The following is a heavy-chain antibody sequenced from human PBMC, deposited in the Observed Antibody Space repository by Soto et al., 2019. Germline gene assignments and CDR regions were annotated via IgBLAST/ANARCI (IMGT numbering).Heavy chain of an antibody. CDR2: IYYSGST. CDR1: GGSISSGDYS. Sequence: QVQLQESGPGLVKPSQTLSLTCTVSGGSISSGDYSWSWIRQPPGTGLEWIGYIYYSGSTYYNPSLKSRVAIAVDTSKNQFSRKLNSVTAADTAVYYCAIAPRYFDWLLPFDYWGKGTLVTVSS. D-gene: IGHD3-9*01. J-gene: IGHJ4*02. CDR3: AIAPRYFDWLLPFDY. V-gene: IGHV4-30-4*01.